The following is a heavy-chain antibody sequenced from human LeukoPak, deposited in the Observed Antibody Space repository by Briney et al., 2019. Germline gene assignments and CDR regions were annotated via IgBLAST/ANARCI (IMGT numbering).Heavy chain of an antibody. CDR3: ARGRGGPLAAAGTEVRYYFDS. CDR1: GYSISSAYS. CDR2: IYHSGST. D-gene: IGHD6-13*01. J-gene: IGHJ4*02. Sequence: SETLSLTCAVSGYSISSAYSWGWIRQPPGKGLEWIATIYHSGSTCYNPSLQSRVTISVDTSENQFSLNLNSVTAADTAVYYCARGRGGPLAAAGTEVRYYFDSWGQGTLVTVSS. V-gene: IGHV4-38-2*01.